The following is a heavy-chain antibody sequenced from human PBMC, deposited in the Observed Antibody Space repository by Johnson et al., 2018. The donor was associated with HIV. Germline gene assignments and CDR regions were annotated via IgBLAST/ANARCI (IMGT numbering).Heavy chain of an antibody. Sequence: QVQLVESGGGVVQPGRSLRLSCAASGFTFSSYAMHWVRQAPGKGLDWVAVISDDGSNEYYADSVKGRFTISRDNSKNTLYLQMNSLRAEDTAVYYRAKGSTSCYNAFDIWGQGTMVNVAS. CDR2: ISDDGSNE. V-gene: IGHV3-30*04. CDR1: GFTFSSYA. CDR3: AKGSTSCYNAFDI. J-gene: IGHJ3*02. D-gene: IGHD2-2*02.